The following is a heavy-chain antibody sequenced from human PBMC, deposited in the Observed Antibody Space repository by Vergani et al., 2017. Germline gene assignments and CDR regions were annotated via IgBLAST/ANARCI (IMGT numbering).Heavy chain of an antibody. V-gene: IGHV1-69*18. J-gene: IGHJ6*03. CDR2: IIPIFGTA. CDR1: GCTFRSYA. CDR3: ARGGFGYGSSTCFPPVYYYYYYMDV. Sequence: QVQLVQSGAEVKKPGSSVKVSCKASGCTFRSYAISWVRQAPGQGLEWMGRIIPIFGTANYAQKFQGRVTIAADESTSTAYKELSSLRSEDTAVYYCARGGFGYGSSTCFPPVYYYYYYMDVWGKGTTVTVSS. D-gene: IGHD2-2*03.